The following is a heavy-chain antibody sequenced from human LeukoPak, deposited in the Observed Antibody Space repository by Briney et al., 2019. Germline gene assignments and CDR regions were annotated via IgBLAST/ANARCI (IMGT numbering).Heavy chain of an antibody. Sequence: SVKVSCKASRYTVSRYGISWVGQAPRHEREGMGWINRYNGNTNYAQKLQGRVTMTTDTSTSTAYMELRSLRSDDTAVYYCAREEGYCTNGVCQYYFDYWGQGTLVTVSS. V-gene: IGHV1-18*01. D-gene: IGHD2-8*01. CDR2: INRYNGNT. CDR1: RYTVSRYG. CDR3: AREEGYCTNGVCQYYFDY. J-gene: IGHJ4*02.